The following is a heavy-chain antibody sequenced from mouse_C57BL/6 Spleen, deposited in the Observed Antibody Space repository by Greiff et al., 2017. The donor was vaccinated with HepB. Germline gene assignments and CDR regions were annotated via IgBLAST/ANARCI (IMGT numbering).Heavy chain of an antibody. D-gene: IGHD2-4*01. J-gene: IGHJ4*01. Sequence: QVTLKVSGPGILQSSQTLSLTCSFSGFSLSTSGMGVSWIRQPSGKGLEWLAHIYWDDDKRYNPSLKSRLTISKDTSRNQVFLKITSVDTADTATYYCARSYDYDVGVYYAMDYWGQGTSVTVSS. CDR1: GFSLSTSGMG. V-gene: IGHV8-12*01. CDR3: ARSYDYDVGVYYAMDY. CDR2: IYWDDDK.